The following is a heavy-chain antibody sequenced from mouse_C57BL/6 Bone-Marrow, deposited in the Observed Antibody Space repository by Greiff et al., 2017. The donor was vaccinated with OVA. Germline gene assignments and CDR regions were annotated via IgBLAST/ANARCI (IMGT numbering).Heavy chain of an antibody. Sequence: QVHVKQSGPGLVQPSQRLSITCTVSGFSLTSYGVHWVRQSPGKGLEWLGVIWRGGSTDYNAAFMSRLSITKDNSKSQVFFKMNSLQADDTAIYYCRTYYYGSRSYWYFDVWGTGTTVTVSS. CDR2: IWRGGST. V-gene: IGHV2-5*01. CDR3: RTYYYGSRSYWYFDV. D-gene: IGHD1-1*01. CDR1: GFSLTSYG. J-gene: IGHJ1*03.